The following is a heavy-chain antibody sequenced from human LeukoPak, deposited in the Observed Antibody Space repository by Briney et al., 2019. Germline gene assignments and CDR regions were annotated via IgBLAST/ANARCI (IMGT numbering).Heavy chain of an antibody. J-gene: IGHJ3*02. CDR2: IWYDGSNE. V-gene: IGHV3-33*01. Sequence: GRSLRLSCAASGFAFSNYGMHWVRQAPGKGLEWVAVIWYDGSNEYYGDSVKGRSIISRDNSRNTLYLQMSSLRAEDTAVYYCVRDLDHNDFWSGYWPDAFDSWGQGTKVFVSS. CDR1: GFAFSNYG. CDR3: VRDLDHNDFWSGYWPDAFDS. D-gene: IGHD3-3*01.